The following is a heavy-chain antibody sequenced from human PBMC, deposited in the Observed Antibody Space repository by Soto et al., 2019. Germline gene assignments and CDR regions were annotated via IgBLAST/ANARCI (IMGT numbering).Heavy chain of an antibody. CDR1: GFTFSSYG. V-gene: IGHV3-30*18. CDR2: ISYDGSNK. D-gene: IGHD2-2*02. CDR3: AKDLMSTYCSSTSCYKDYYYGMDV. Sequence: PWGSLRLSCSASGFTFSSYGMHWVRQAPGKGLEWVAVISYDGSNKYYADSVKGRFTISRDNSKNTLYLQMNSLRAEDTAVYYCAKDLMSTYCSSTSCYKDYYYGMDVWGQGTTVTVSS. J-gene: IGHJ6*02.